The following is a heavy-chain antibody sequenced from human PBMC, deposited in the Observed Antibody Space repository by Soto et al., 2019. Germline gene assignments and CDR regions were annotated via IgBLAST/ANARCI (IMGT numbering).Heavy chain of an antibody. CDR1: GGSISSDD. V-gene: IGHV4-59*08. D-gene: IGHD5-18*01. J-gene: IGHJ4*02. CDR3: ARRYGSCFDY. CDR2: IYYSGST. Sequence: QVQLQESGPGLVKPSETLSLTCTVSGGSISSDDCSWIRQPPGKGLEWLGYIYYSGSTNYNPSLPCLVTLAVDTSKNPFSLRLSSVTAADTAVYDWARRYGSCFDYWGQGTLVTVSS.